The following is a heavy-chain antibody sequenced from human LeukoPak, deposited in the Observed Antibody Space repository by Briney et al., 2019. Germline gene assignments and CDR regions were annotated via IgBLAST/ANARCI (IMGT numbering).Heavy chain of an antibody. CDR3: ARDLPSQVE. V-gene: IGHV1-69*04. J-gene: IGHJ4*02. D-gene: IGHD2-15*01. CDR2: IIPILGIA. CDR1: GGTFSSYA. Sequence: VASVKVSCKASGGTFSSYAISWVRQAPGQGLEWMGRIIPILGIANYAQKFQGRVTITADESTSTAYMELSSLRSEDTAVHYCARDLPSQVEWGQGTLVTVSS.